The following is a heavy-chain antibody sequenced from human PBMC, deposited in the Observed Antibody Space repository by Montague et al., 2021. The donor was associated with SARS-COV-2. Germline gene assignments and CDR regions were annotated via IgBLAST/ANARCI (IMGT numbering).Heavy chain of an antibody. V-gene: IGHV4-39*07. Sequence: SETLSLTCTVSGGSISTTNYYWAWIRQPPGKGLEWVGSIYNSDNTYYNPSLESRLTMSVDTSKNQFSLKLRSVTAADAAVYHWARAWRYGDYSGVHFAPWGQGTLVTVSS. D-gene: IGHD4-17*01. CDR3: ARAWRYGDYSGVHFAP. J-gene: IGHJ5*02. CDR2: IYNSDNT. CDR1: GGSISTTNYY.